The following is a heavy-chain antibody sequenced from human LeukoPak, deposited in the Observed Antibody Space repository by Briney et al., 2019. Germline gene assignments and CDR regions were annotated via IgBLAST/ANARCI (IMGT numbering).Heavy chain of an antibody. J-gene: IGHJ4*02. D-gene: IGHD3-10*01. V-gene: IGHV1-2*06. CDR3: ARLGLHGSGTYYFFDY. CDR2: VDPNTGDT. Sequence: ASVKVSCKASGQSLTGYFIHWVRQAPGQGLEWVGRVDPNTGDTIYAQNFQGRVTVTSATSISTAYMELSRLTSDDTAVYFCARLGLHGSGTYYFFDYWGQGTLVTVSS. CDR1: GQSLTGYF.